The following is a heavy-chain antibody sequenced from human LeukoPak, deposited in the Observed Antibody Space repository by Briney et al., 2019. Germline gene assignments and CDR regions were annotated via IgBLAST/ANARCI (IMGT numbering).Heavy chain of an antibody. CDR2: IYSGGST. CDR1: GFTVSSNY. CDR3: AGVRGVRSALYYFDY. D-gene: IGHD4-17*01. J-gene: IGHJ4*02. Sequence: GGSLRLSCAASGFTVSSNYMSWVRQAPGKGLEWVSIIYSGGSTYYADSVKGRFTISRDNSKNTLYLQMNSLRAEDTAVYYCAGVRGVRSALYYFDYWGQGTLVTVST. V-gene: IGHV3-53*01.